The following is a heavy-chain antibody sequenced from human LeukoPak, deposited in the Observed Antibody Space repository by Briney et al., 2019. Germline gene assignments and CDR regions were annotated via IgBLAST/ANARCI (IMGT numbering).Heavy chain of an antibody. Sequence: GASVTVSCKASGYTFTSYDINWVRQAAGQGLEWMGWMNPNSGNTGYAQKFQGRVTMTRNTSISTAYMELSSLRSEDTAVYYCARGSNRGYDSFDYWGQGTLVTVSS. CDR1: GYTFTSYD. J-gene: IGHJ4*02. V-gene: IGHV1-8*01. CDR2: MNPNSGNT. CDR3: ARGSNRGYDSFDY. D-gene: IGHD5-12*01.